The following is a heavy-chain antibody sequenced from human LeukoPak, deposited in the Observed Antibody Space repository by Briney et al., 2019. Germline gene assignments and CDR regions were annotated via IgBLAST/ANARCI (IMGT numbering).Heavy chain of an antibody. J-gene: IGHJ4*02. V-gene: IGHV3-23*01. CDR2: LSGSGGST. Sequence: GGSLRRYCAASGFTCNNYGMSWVRQAPGKGLEWVSGLSGSGGSTYYADSVKGRFTISRDNSKNTLYLQMNSLRAEDTAVYYCAKYVGARYFDYWGQGTLVIVSS. D-gene: IGHD1-26*01. CDR1: GFTCNNYG. CDR3: AKYVGARYFDY.